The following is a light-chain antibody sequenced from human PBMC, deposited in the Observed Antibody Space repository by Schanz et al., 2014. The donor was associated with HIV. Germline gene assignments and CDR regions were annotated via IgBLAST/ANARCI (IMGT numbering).Light chain of an antibody. J-gene: IGLJ1*01. CDR2: NNN. CDR1: SSNIGGNR. V-gene: IGLV1-44*01. CDR3: AAWDDRLKGFV. Sequence: QSVLTQPPSASGAPGQRVTISCSGSSSNIGGNRVNWYQQLPGTAPKPLIFNNNERRSGVSDRFSGSKSGTSASLAISGLQSKDEADYYCAAWDDRLKGFVFGTGTKLTVL.